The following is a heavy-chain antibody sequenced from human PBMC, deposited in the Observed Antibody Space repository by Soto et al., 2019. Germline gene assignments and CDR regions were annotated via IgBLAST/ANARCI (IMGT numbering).Heavy chain of an antibody. CDR1: GFTFSSYS. D-gene: IGHD3-22*01. V-gene: IGHV3-48*01. Sequence: PGGSLRLSCAASGFTFSSYSMNWVRQAPGKGLEWVSYISSSSSTIYYADYVKGRFTISRDNAKNSLYLQMNSLRAEDTDVYYCAIYYLPVYYYDSSGYYYPEYFQHWGQGTLVTVSS. J-gene: IGHJ1*01. CDR3: AIYYLPVYYYDSSGYYYPEYFQH. CDR2: ISSSSSTI.